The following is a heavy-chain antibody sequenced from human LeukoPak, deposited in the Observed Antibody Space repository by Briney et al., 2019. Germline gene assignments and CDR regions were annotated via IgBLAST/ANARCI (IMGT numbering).Heavy chain of an antibody. V-gene: IGHV4-39*07. D-gene: IGHD3-10*01. J-gene: IGHJ3*02. CDR2: IYHSGST. Sequence: SETLSLTCTVSGGSISSNSYYWGWIRQPPGKGLEWIGSIYHSGSTYYNPSLKSRVTISVDTSKNQFSLKLSSVTAADTAVYYCARIGSGTTDAFDIWGQGTMVTVSS. CDR1: GGSISSNSYY. CDR3: ARIGSGTTDAFDI.